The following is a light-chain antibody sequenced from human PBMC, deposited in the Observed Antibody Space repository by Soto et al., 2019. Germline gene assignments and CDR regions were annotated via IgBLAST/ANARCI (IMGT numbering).Light chain of an antibody. Sequence: QSALTQPASVSGSPGQSITISCTGTSSDVGGFNYVSWYQQHPGKAPKLLIFDVYSRPSGISNRFSGSKSGNTASLTISGLQAEDEADYYCSSYTTSSSYVFGAGTKLTV. V-gene: IGLV2-14*01. J-gene: IGLJ1*01. CDR1: SSDVGGFNY. CDR3: SSYTTSSSYV. CDR2: DVY.